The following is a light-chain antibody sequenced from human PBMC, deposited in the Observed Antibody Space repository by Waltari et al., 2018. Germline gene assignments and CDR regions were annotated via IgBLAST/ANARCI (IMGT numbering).Light chain of an antibody. CDR2: EAS. CDR1: QSVSSH. V-gene: IGKV3-11*01. Sequence: SVFTQSPAPMSLSPGDRAGPSCRPSQSVSSHLAWYQQKPGQAPRLLIYEASNTATGIPARFSGSGSGTEFTLTISSLEPEDFAVYYCQQRSNWPRGYTFGQGTKLEIK. J-gene: IGKJ2*01. CDR3: QQRSNWPRGYT.